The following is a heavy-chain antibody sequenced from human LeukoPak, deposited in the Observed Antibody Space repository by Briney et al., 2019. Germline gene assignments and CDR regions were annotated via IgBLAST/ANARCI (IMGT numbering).Heavy chain of an antibody. CDR3: ARDRPGGWFDAFDI. V-gene: IGHV3-48*03. Sequence: PGGSLRLSCAASGFTFSSYEMNWVRQAPGKGLEWVSYISSSGSTIYYADSVKGRFTISRDNAKNSLYPQMNSLRAEDTAVYYCARDRPGGWFDAFDIWGQGTMVTVSS. D-gene: IGHD6-19*01. J-gene: IGHJ3*02. CDR2: ISSSGSTI. CDR1: GFTFSSYE.